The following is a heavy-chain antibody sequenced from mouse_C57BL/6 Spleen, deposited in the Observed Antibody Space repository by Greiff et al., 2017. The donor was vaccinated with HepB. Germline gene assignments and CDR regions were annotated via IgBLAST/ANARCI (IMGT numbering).Heavy chain of an antibody. CDR1: GYTFTTYP. D-gene: IGHD2-3*01. CDR2: FHPYNDDT. Sequence: VQLQESGAELVKPGASVKMSCKASGYTFTTYPIEWMKQNHGKSLEWIGNFHPYNDDTKYNEKFKGKATLNVEKSSSTVYLELSRLTSDDSAAYYCARRYDHGGPWFAYWGQGTLVTVSA. V-gene: IGHV1-47*01. CDR3: ARRYDHGGPWFAY. J-gene: IGHJ3*01.